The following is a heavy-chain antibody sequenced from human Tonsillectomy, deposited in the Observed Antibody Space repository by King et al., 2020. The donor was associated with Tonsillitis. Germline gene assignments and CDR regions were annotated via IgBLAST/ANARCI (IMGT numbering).Heavy chain of an antibody. V-gene: IGHV4-4*07. CDR2: MYSSGSI. D-gene: IGHD3-22*01. CDR3: AREVYYDSSTYADI. CDR1: GGSINTYL. Sequence: QLQESGPGLVKPSETLSLTCTVSGGSINTYLWSWIRQPAGKGLEWIGRMYSSGSINYNPSLKSRVTMSVDTSKNQFSLKVTSVTAADTAVYYCAREVYYDSSTYADIWGQGTMVTVSS. J-gene: IGHJ3*02.